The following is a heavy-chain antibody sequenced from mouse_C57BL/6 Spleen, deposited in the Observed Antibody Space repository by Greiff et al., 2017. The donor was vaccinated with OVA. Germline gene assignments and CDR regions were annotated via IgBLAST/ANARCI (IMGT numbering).Heavy chain of an antibody. Sequence: DVHLVESEGGLVQPGSSMKLSCTASGFTFSDYYMAWVRQVPEKGLEWVANINYDGSSTYYLDSLKSRFIISRDHAKNILYLQMSSLKSEDTATYYCARYGYDEGYFDYWGQGTTLTVSS. CDR2: INYDGSST. CDR1: GFTFSDYY. V-gene: IGHV5-16*01. D-gene: IGHD2-2*01. CDR3: ARYGYDEGYFDY. J-gene: IGHJ2*01.